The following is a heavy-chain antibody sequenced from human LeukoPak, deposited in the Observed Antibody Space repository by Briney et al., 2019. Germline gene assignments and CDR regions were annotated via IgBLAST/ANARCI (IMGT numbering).Heavy chain of an antibody. D-gene: IGHD3-16*02. J-gene: IGHJ4*02. CDR3: ARGADYVWGSYRPPDY. CDR2: IYHSGST. Sequence: SGTLSLTCAVSGGSISSSNWWSWVRQPPGKGLEWIGEIYHSGSTNYNPSLKSRVTISVDTSKNQFSLKLSSVTAADTAVYYCARGADYVWGSYRPPDYWGQGTLVTVSS. CDR1: GGSISSSNW. V-gene: IGHV4-4*02.